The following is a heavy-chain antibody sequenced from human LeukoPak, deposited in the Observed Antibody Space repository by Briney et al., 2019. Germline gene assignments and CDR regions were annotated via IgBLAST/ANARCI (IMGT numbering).Heavy chain of an antibody. CDR3: AKSTCSSTSCYQGEVYYYYMDV. D-gene: IGHD2-2*01. V-gene: IGHV3-23*01. CDR1: GFTFSSYA. J-gene: IGHJ6*03. Sequence: PGGSLRLSCAASGFTFSSYAMSWVRQAPGKGLEWVSVISGGGTSTYYADSVKGRFTISKDNSRNTLYLQMNSLRAEDTAVYYCAKSTCSSTSCYQGEVYYYYMDVWGKGTTVTVSS. CDR2: ISGGGTST.